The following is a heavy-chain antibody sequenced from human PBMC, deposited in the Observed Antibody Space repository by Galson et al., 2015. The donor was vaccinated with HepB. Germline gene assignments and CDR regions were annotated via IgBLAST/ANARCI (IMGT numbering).Heavy chain of an antibody. V-gene: IGHV4-30-2*01. CDR1: GGSISSGGYS. D-gene: IGHD6-13*01. CDR2: IYHSGST. CDR3: ARAAAAAFDI. J-gene: IGHJ3*02. Sequence: TLSLTCAVSGGSISSGGYSWSWIRQPPGKGLEWIGYIYHSGSTYYNPSLKSRVTISVDRSKNQFSLKLSSVTAADTAVYYCARAAAAAFDIWGQGTMVTVSS.